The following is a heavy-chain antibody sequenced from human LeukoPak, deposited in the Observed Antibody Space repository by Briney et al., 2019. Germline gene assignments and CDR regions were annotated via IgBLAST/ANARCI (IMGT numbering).Heavy chain of an antibody. CDR3: ARCSSGWTGAIYYFDY. V-gene: IGHV5-51*01. J-gene: IGHJ4*02. Sequence: TGESLKISCKGSGYSFTSYWIGWVRQMPGKGLEWMGIIYPGDSDTRYSPSFQGQVTISADKSISTAYLQWSSLKASDTAMYYCARCSSGWTGAIYYFDYWGQGTLVTVSS. CDR1: GYSFTSYW. D-gene: IGHD6-19*01. CDR2: IYPGDSDT.